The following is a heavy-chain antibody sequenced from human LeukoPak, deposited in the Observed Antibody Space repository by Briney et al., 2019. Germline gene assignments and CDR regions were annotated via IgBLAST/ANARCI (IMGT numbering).Heavy chain of an antibody. V-gene: IGHV5-51*01. J-gene: IGHJ4*02. Sequence: GESLKISCKGSGYSFTSYWIGWVRQMPGKGLGWMGIIYPGDSDTRYSPSFQGQVTISADKSISTAYLQWSSLKASDTAMYYCASGGGSIAVAGTWFDYWGQGTLVTVSS. CDR2: IYPGDSDT. CDR1: GYSFTSYW. D-gene: IGHD6-19*01. CDR3: ASGGGSIAVAGTWFDY.